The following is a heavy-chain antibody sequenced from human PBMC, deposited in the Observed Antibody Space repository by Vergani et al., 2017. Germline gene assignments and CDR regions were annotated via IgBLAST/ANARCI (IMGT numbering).Heavy chain of an antibody. CDR3: AKASNYYYMDV. Sequence: EVQLVESGGGLVQPGRSLRLSCAASGFTFDDYAMHWVRQAPGKGLEWVSGISWNSGSIGYADSVKGRFTISSDNAKNSLYLQMNSLRTEDTALYYCAKASNYYYMDVWGKGTTVTVSS. CDR1: GFTFDDYA. CDR2: ISWNSGSI. V-gene: IGHV3-9*01. J-gene: IGHJ6*03.